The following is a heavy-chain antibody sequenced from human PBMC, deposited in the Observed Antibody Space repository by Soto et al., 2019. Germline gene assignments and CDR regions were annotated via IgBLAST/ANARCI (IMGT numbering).Heavy chain of an antibody. V-gene: IGHV3-23*01. J-gene: IGHJ3*02. CDR1: GFTFSSYS. Sequence: GGSLRLSCAASGFTFSSYSMSWVRQAPGKGLEWVSAISGSGGSTYYADSVKGRFTISRDNSKNTLYRQMNSLRAEDTAVYYCARVWVIYCSGGSCFPDAFDIWGQGTMVNVSS. D-gene: IGHD2-15*01. CDR3: ARVWVIYCSGGSCFPDAFDI. CDR2: ISGSGGST.